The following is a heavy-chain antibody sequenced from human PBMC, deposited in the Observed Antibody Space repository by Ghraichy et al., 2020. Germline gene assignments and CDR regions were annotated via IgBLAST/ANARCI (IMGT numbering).Heavy chain of an antibody. CDR1: GFTFSDYY. CDR3: AIEAVAGNYFDY. J-gene: IGHJ4*02. D-gene: IGHD6-19*01. V-gene: IGHV3-11*01. Sequence: GESLNISCAASGFTFSDYYMSWIRQAPGKGLEWVSYISSSGYTVYYADFVKGRFTISRDNAKNSLYLQMNSLRAEDTAVYYCAIEAVAGNYFDYWGQGTLVTVSS. CDR2: ISSSGYTV.